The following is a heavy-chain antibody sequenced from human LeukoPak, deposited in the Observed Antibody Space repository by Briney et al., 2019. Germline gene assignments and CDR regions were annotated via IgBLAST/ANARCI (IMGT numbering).Heavy chain of an antibody. D-gene: IGHD3-3*01. J-gene: IGHJ5*02. CDR1: GGSISSYY. Sequence: SETLSLTCTVSGGSISSYYWSWIRQPPGKGLEWIGYIYYSGSTYYNPSLKSRVTISVDTSKNQFSLKLSSVTAADTAVYYCARDHHDFWSGYGVNWFDPWGQGTLVTVSS. V-gene: IGHV4-59*12. CDR3: ARDHHDFWSGYGVNWFDP. CDR2: IYYSGST.